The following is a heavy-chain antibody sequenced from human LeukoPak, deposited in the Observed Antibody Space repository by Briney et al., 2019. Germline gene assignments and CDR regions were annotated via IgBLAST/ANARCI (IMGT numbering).Heavy chain of an antibody. Sequence: SETLSLTCTVSGGSISGSYWSWIRQPPGKGLEWIGYIYYSGSTNYNPSLKSRVTISVDTSKNQFSLRLTSVTAADTAVYYCARVRGYTYGGLFVEDAFDIWGQGTMVTVSS. D-gene: IGHD5-18*01. V-gene: IGHV4-59*12. J-gene: IGHJ3*02. CDR1: GGSISGSY. CDR2: IYYSGST. CDR3: ARVRGYTYGGLFVEDAFDI.